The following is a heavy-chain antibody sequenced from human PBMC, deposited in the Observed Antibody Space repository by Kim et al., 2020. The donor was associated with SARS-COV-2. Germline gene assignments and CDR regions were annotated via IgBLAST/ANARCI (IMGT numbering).Heavy chain of an antibody. CDR2: INHSGST. D-gene: IGHD6-6*01. CDR3: ARSIAARRRIFDY. CDR1: GGSFSGYY. V-gene: IGHV4-34*01. J-gene: IGHJ4*02. Sequence: SETLSLTCAVYGGSFSGYYWSWIRQPPGKGLEWIGEINHSGSTNYNPSLKSRVTISVDTSKNQFSLKLSSVTAADTAVYYCARSIAARRRIFDYWGQGTLVTVSS.